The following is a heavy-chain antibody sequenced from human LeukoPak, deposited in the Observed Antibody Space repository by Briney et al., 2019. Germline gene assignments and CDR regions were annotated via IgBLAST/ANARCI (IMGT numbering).Heavy chain of an antibody. D-gene: IGHD6-13*01. V-gene: IGHV1-69*06. CDR2: IIAIFGTA. CDR3: ARGPHSSSWGGTTRHFDY. CDR1: GGTFSSYA. J-gene: IGHJ4*02. Sequence: ASVKVSCKAYGGTFSSYAISWVRQAPGQGLEWMGGIIAIFGTANYAQKFQGRVTITADKSTSTAYMELSSLRSEDTAVYYCARGPHSSSWGGTTRHFDYWGQGTLVTASS.